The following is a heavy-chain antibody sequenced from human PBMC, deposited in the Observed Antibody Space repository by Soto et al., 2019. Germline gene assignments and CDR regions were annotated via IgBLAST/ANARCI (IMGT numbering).Heavy chain of an antibody. CDR3: AKDRSSGWYRPDAIDY. V-gene: IGHV3-23*01. J-gene: IGHJ4*02. CDR1: GFTFGSHA. CDR2: ISGSGGST. Sequence: GGSLRLSCAASGFTFGSHAMSWVRQAPGKGLEWVSAISGSGGSTNYADSVKGRFTISRDNSKNTVYLQMSSLRVDDTAVYYCAKDRSSGWYRPDAIDYRGQGILVTVSS. D-gene: IGHD6-19*01.